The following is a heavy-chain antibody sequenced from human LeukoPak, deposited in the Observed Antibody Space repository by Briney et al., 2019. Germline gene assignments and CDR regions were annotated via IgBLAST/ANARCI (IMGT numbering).Heavy chain of an antibody. D-gene: IGHD3-16*02. CDR1: GFTFSNYN. V-gene: IGHV3-48*01. CDR2: ITSSTSTT. CDR3: ATVGYTD. Sequence: PGGSLRLSCATSGFTFSNYNMNWVRQAPGKGLEWVSSITSSTSTTYYADSVKGRFTISRDNAKNSLYLQMNSLRAEDTAVYYCATVGYTDWGQGTLVTVSS. J-gene: IGHJ4*02.